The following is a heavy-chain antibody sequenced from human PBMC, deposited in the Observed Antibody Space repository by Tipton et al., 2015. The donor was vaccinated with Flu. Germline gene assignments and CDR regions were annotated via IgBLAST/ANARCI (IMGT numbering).Heavy chain of an antibody. D-gene: IGHD2-8*01. V-gene: IGHV4-39*07. CDR3: ARMRARDCTYGVCYLWYFDL. CDR2: VHSGGAT. J-gene: IGHJ2*01. Sequence: TLSLTCTVTGAFISTDNSYWGWIRQPPGRELEWIGSVHSGGATDYNASLKSRVSISVDTSKNQFSLKLTSVTAADTAVYYCARMRARDCTYGVCYLWYFDLWGRGTLVTVSS. CDR1: GAFISTDNSY.